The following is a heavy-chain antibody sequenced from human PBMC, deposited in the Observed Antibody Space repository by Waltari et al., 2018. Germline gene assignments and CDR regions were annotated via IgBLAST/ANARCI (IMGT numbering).Heavy chain of an antibody. J-gene: IGHJ3*02. V-gene: IGHV3-48*02. CDR3: ASPSLGSGSYWAFDI. D-gene: IGHD3-10*01. Sequence: EVQLVESGGGLVQPGGSLRLSCAASGITFSNYRMNWVRQAPGRGLEWFLYIATTSSSISDADSVKGRFTISRDNAKNSLYLQMNSLRDEDTAVYYYASPSLGSGSYWAFDIWGQGTMVTVSS. CDR1: GITFSNYR. CDR2: IATTSSSI.